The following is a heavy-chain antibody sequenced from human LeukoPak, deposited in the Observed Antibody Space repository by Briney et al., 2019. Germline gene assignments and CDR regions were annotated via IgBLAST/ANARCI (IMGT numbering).Heavy chain of an antibody. J-gene: IGHJ4*02. CDR1: GFTFDDYA. D-gene: IGHD3-22*01. CDR2: ISWDGGST. CDR3: ARSRMSSGYPVIDY. V-gene: IGHV3-43D*04. Sequence: GGSLRLSCAASGFTFDDYAMHWVRHAPGKGLEWVSLISWDGGSTYYADSVKGRFTISRDNAKNSLYLQMNSLRAEDTALYYCARSRMSSGYPVIDYWGQGTLVTVSS.